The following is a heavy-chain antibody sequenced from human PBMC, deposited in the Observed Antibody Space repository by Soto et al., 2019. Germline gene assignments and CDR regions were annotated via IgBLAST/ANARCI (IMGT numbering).Heavy chain of an antibody. V-gene: IGHV4-31*03. Sequence: PSETLSLTCTVSGGSISSGGYYWSWIRQHPGKGLEWIGYIYYSGSTYYNPSLKSRVTISVDTSKNQFSLKLSSVTAADTAVYYCARPPMGALTPFDYWGQGTLVTVSS. D-gene: IGHD3-16*01. CDR3: ARPPMGALTPFDY. J-gene: IGHJ4*02. CDR2: IYYSGST. CDR1: GGSISSGGYY.